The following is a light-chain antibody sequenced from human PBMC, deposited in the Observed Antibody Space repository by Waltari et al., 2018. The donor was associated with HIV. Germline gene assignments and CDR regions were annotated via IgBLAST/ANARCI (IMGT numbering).Light chain of an antibody. V-gene: IGLV1-44*01. Sequence: QSVLTQPPSVSAAPGQKVTISCSGSSSNIGDNTVNWYQHLPGTAPKLLIYTNTQRPSGVPDRFSGSKSGTSASLAISGLQSEDEADYYCATWDDSLNGHVVFGGGTKLTVL. J-gene: IGLJ2*01. CDR1: SSNIGDNT. CDR3: ATWDDSLNGHVV. CDR2: TNT.